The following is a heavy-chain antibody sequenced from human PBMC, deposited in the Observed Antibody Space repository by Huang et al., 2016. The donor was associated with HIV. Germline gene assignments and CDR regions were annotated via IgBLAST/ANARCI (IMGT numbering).Heavy chain of an antibody. CDR3: ARDRWDLLVPTGSDYYYGMDV. CDR2: IIPILGTA. J-gene: IGHJ6*02. V-gene: IGHV1-69*01. Sequence: QVQLVQSGAEVKKPGSSVKVSCKASGGSFISYAFSWVRQAPGQGLEWMGGIIPILGTANYAQKFQGRVTITADESTSTAYMELSSLRSEDTAVYYCARDRWDLLVPTGSDYYYGMDVWGQGTTVTVSS. D-gene: IGHD2-15*01. CDR1: GGSFISYA.